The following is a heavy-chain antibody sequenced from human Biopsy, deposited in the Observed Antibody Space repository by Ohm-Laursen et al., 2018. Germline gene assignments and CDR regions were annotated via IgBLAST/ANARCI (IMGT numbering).Heavy chain of an antibody. D-gene: IGHD4-17*01. CDR3: TTQNPYGVLRWRRADY. CDR1: GFTFSDAW. Sequence: GSLRLSCAASGFTFSDAWMNWVRQAPVKGLEWVGRIKSSTDGGTTDYAAPVKNRFTISRDDSKNTFYLQMDSLKTEDTAVYYCTTQNPYGVLRWRRADYWGQGTPVTVSS. CDR2: IKSSTDGGTT. J-gene: IGHJ4*02. V-gene: IGHV3-15*01.